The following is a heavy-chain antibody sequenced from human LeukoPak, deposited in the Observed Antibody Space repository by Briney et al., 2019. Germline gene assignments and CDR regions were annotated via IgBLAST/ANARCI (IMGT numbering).Heavy chain of an antibody. Sequence: GGSLRLSCAASGFTFSSYSMNWVRQAPGKGLEWVSYISSSSSTIYYADSVKGRFTISRDNAKNSLYLQMNSLRAEDTAVYYCARGHYGSGSPPNRYFDYWGQGTLVTVSS. CDR3: ARGHYGSGSPPNRYFDY. D-gene: IGHD3-10*01. CDR1: GFTFSSYS. CDR2: ISSSSSTI. V-gene: IGHV3-48*04. J-gene: IGHJ4*02.